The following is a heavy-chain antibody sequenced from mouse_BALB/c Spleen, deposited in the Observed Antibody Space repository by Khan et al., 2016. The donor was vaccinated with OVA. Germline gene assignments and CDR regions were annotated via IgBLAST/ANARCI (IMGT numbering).Heavy chain of an antibody. CDR3: ARQNYYGYAMDY. Sequence: VQLKQSGPGLVKPSQSLSLTCTVTGYSITSDYAWNWIRQFPENKLEWMGYISYSGSTSYNPSLRSRISITRDTSKNQFFLQLNSVTTEDTATFYCARQNYYGYAMDYWGQGTSVTVSS. D-gene: IGHD1-1*01. CDR2: ISYSGST. CDR1: GYSITSDYA. J-gene: IGHJ4*01. V-gene: IGHV3-2*02.